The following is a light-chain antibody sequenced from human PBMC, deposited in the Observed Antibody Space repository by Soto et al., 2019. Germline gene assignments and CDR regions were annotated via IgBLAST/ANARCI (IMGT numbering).Light chain of an antibody. J-gene: IGKJ1*01. CDR1: QSVSGSY. V-gene: IGKV3-20*01. CDR2: GTS. Sequence: ENVLTQSPGTLSLSPGERATLSCRASQSVSGSYLAWYQQKPGQAPRLLIHGTSSRATGIPDRFSGSGSGTDFTLTINSLEPEDFAVYYCQHFGSSLRTFGQGTKVDIK. CDR3: QHFGSSLRT.